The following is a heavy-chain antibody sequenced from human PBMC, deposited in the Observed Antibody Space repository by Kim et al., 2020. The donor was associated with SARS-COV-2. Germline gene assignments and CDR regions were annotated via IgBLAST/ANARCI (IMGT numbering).Heavy chain of an antibody. Sequence: SETLSLTCTVSGGSVSSGSYYWSWIRQPPGKGLEWIGYIYYSGSTNYNPSLKSRVTISVDTSKNQFSLKLSSVTAADTAVYYCAREAGGYSSGGRKNTLDYWGQGTLVTVSS. CDR3: AREAGGYSSGGRKNTLDY. CDR1: GGSVSSGSYY. D-gene: IGHD6-19*01. V-gene: IGHV4-61*01. CDR2: IYYSGST. J-gene: IGHJ4*02.